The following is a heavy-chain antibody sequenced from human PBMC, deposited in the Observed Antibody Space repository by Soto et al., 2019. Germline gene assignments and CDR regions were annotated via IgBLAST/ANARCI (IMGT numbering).Heavy chain of an antibody. Sequence: LRLSCAASGFTFSSYAMSWVRQAPGKGLEWVSAISGSGGSTYYADSVKGRFTISRDNSKNTLYLQMNSLRAEDTAVYYCAKDGTKGIAVAGFYYYGMDVWGQGTTVTVSS. CDR1: GFTFSSYA. CDR3: AKDGTKGIAVAGFYYYGMDV. D-gene: IGHD6-19*01. V-gene: IGHV3-23*01. J-gene: IGHJ6*02. CDR2: ISGSGGST.